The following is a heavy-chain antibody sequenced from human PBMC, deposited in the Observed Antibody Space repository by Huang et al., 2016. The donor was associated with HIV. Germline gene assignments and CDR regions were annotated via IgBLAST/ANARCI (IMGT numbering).Heavy chain of an antibody. CDR1: GFTFNKFD. V-gene: IGHV3-30*18. J-gene: IGHJ4*02. Sequence: QVQLVESGGGVVQPGRSLRPPCAAFGFTFNKFDMHWVRQVPGKGRGWLAIISYDGMSKYHADSVKSRFTISRDNSKNTVYLQMNSLRVEDTAVYYCAKDGRGSGTYYDYFEYWGQGTLVTVSS. CDR3: AKDGRGSGTYYDYFEY. CDR2: ISYDGMSK. D-gene: IGHD1-26*01.